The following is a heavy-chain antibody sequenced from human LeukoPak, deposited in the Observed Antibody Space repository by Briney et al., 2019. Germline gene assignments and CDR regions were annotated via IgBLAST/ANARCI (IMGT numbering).Heavy chain of an antibody. CDR3: ARHDAGDYVDY. CDR1: GGSISSYY. Sequence: SETLSLTCTVSGGSISSYYWSWIRQPPGKGLEWIGYIYYSGSTNYNPSLKSRVTISVDTSKNQFSLKLSSVTAADTAVYYCARHDAGDYVDYWGQGTLVTVSS. CDR2: IYYSGST. V-gene: IGHV4-59*08. J-gene: IGHJ4*02. D-gene: IGHD4-17*01.